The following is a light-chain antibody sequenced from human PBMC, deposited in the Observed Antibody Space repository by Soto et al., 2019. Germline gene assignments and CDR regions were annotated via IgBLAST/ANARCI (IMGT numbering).Light chain of an antibody. CDR1: SSDVGSYDY. CDR2: NVN. Sequence: QSVLXQPPSVSGSPGQSVTISCTGTSSDVGSYDYVSWYQQHPGTVPKPMIYNVNTRPSGVPNRFSGSKSGNTASLTISGLQAEDEAEYYCSSYTSSSTDVFGTGTKVSVL. J-gene: IGLJ1*01. V-gene: IGLV2-18*02. CDR3: SSYTSSSTDV.